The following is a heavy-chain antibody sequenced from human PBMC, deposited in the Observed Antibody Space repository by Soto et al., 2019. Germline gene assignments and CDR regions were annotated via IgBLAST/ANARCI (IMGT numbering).Heavy chain of an antibody. V-gene: IGHV3-33*01. Sequence: GGSLRLSCAASGFTFSSYGMHWVRQAPGKGLEWVAVIWYDGSNKYYAASVKGRFTISRDNSKNTLYLQMNSLRAEDTAVYYCARERTYCGGDCYRHFDYWGQGTLVTVSS. CDR2: IWYDGSNK. CDR1: GFTFSSYG. CDR3: ARERTYCGGDCYRHFDY. D-gene: IGHD2-21*02. J-gene: IGHJ4*02.